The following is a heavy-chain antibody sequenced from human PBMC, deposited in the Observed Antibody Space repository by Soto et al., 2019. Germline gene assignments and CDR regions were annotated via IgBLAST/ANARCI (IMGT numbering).Heavy chain of an antibody. CDR3: ARAVAVPADFDY. J-gene: IGHJ4*02. CDR1: GYTFTVYA. D-gene: IGHD6-19*01. CDR2: INAGNGHT. V-gene: IGHV1-3*05. Sequence: QVQLVQSGAEEKKPGASVKVSCKASGYTFTVYAIHWVRQASGQRLEWMGWINAGNGHTKYSQKFQGRVTITRDTSASTAYMELSSLRSEDTALYYCARAVAVPADFDYWGQGTLVTVSS.